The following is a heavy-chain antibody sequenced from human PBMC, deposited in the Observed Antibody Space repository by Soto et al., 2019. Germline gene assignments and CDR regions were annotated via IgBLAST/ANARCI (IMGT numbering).Heavy chain of an antibody. J-gene: IGHJ6*02. D-gene: IGHD6-13*01. CDR3: AREGGYSSSWPDYYYYGMDV. Sequence: SVKVSCKASGGTFSSYAISWVRQAPGQGLEWMGGIIPIFGTANYAQKFQGRVTITADKSTSTAYTELSSLRSEDTAVYYCAREGGYSSSWPDYYYYGMDVWGQGTTVTVSS. CDR2: IIPIFGTA. V-gene: IGHV1-69*06. CDR1: GGTFSSYA.